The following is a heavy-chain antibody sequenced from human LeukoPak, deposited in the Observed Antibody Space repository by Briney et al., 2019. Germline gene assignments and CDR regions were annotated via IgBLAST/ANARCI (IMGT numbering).Heavy chain of an antibody. CDR3: ARGAWATRLGS. V-gene: IGHV4-34*01. D-gene: IGHD2-15*01. CDR2: IYESGST. CDR1: GESLNSYY. J-gene: IGHJ4*02. Sequence: SDPLSLTCAVYGESLNSYYWSWIRQPPGKGLEWIGEIYESGSTEYNPSLKSRVTISMVPSKQQFSLSLTSVTAADTAVYYCARGAWATRLGSWGLGTPVIVSS.